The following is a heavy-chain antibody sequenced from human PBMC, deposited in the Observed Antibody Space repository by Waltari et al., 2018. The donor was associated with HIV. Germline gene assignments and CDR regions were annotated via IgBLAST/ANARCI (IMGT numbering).Heavy chain of an antibody. CDR1: GFTFSSYG. Sequence: QVQLLESGGGVDQPGRYLRLSCAASGFTFSSYGMHWVRQAPGKGLDWVALIWYEGSHEYYVDSVKGRFTISRDNSRKTLDLQMNSLRVEDTAVYYCARDGQGPRGFDQWGQGTLVTVAS. J-gene: IGHJ4*02. CDR2: IWYEGSHE. V-gene: IGHV3-33*01. D-gene: IGHD3-10*01. CDR3: ARDGQGPRGFDQ.